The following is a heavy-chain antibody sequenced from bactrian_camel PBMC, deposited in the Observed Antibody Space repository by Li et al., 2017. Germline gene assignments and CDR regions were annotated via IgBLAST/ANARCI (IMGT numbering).Heavy chain of an antibody. V-gene: IGHV3S31*01. Sequence: DVQLVESGGGLVQPGGSLRLSCAASGFTFSTNCMSWVRQAPGKQHEGVAAIDGFGITEYADSVKGRFTISRDNAKNTLYLQMNNLRADDTAMYYCAIGLFADFGLGRGTQVTVS. J-gene: IGHJ4*01. CDR1: GFTFSTNC. D-gene: IGHD5*01. CDR2: IDGFGIT.